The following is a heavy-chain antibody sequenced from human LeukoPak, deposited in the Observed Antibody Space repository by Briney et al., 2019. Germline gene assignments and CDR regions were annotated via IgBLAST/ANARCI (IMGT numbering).Heavy chain of an antibody. D-gene: IGHD5-12*01. CDR1: GFTFSTYW. CDR3: TTDLIGATIQTPRWFEP. V-gene: IGHV3-15*01. J-gene: IGHJ5*02. Sequence: GGSLRLSCVVSGFTFSTYWMSLVRQAPGKGLEWVGRIKSKTDGGTTDYAAPVKGRFTISRDDSKNTLYLQMNSLKTEDTAVYYCTTDLIGATIQTPRWFEPWGQGSLGTVSS. CDR2: IKSKTDGGTT.